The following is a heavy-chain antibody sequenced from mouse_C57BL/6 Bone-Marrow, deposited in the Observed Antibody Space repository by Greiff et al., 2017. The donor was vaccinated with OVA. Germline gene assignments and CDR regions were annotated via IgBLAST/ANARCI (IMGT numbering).Heavy chain of an antibody. CDR2: INPYNGGT. V-gene: IGHV1-19*01. J-gene: IGHJ1*03. CDR1: GYTFTDYY. CDR3: AREGSYDYDWYFDV. Sequence: EVQLQQSGPVLVKPGASVKMSCKASGYTFTDYYMNWVKQSPGKSLEWIGVINPYNGGTSYNQKFKGKATLTVDKSSSTAYMELNSLTSEDSAVYYGAREGSYDYDWYFDVWGTGTTVTVSS. D-gene: IGHD2-4*01.